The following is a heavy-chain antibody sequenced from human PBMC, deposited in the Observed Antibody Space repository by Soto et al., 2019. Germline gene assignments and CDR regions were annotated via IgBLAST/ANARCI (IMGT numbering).Heavy chain of an antibody. CDR3: ALSSSWFEVGFGMDV. J-gene: IGHJ6*02. CDR2: IYHSGST. V-gene: IGHV4-30-2*01. D-gene: IGHD6-13*01. Sequence: TLWLTGAEAGGSISSGGYSWSWIRQPPGKGLEWIGYIYHSGSTFHNPSLKSRGTISVDRSKNQFSLKLSSVTAADTAVYYCALSSSWFEVGFGMDVWGQGTTVTVSS. CDR1: GGSISSGGYS.